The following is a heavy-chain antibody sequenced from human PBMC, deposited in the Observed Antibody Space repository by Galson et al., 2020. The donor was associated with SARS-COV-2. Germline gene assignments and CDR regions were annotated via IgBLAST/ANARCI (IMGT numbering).Heavy chain of an antibody. J-gene: IGHJ6*02. D-gene: IGHD3-3*01. V-gene: IGHV4-61*02. CDR2: IYTSGNT. CDR3: ARGEFLEFYYYGMDV. Sequence: SETLSLTCTVSGASIRSGRYHWSWIRQPAGKGLESIGRIYTSGNTNYNPSLKSRVTISLDTSKNQFSLRLRSMTAADTAVYYCARGEFLEFYYYGMDVWGQGTTVTVSS. CDR1: GASIRSGRYH.